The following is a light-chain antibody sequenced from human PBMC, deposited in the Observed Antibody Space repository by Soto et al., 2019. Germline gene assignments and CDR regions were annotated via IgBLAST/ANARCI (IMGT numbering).Light chain of an antibody. V-gene: IGLV2-14*01. J-gene: IGLJ1*01. CDR2: EVT. Sequence: QSVLTQPASVSGSPGQSITISCTGTSGDIGSYNRLSWYQQHPGKAPKLIIYEVTDRPSGVSNRFSGSKSGNTASLTISGLQAEDEAEYYCSSYTNINTRACVFGTGTKVTVL. CDR3: SSYTNINTRACV. CDR1: SGDIGSYNR.